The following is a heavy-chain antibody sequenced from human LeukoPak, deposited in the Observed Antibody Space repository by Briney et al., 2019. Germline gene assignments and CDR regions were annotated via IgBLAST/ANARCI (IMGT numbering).Heavy chain of an antibody. CDR2: IYWSGGSK. CDR3: TRGQRRGWDEAFDI. D-gene: IGHD6-19*01. V-gene: IGHV3-20*01. Sequence: PGGSLRLSCAASGFTFDDYGMSWVRQAPGKGLEWVAGIYWSGGSKDYAALVKGRITISKDNAKNSLFLQITSLIAEAPALYDCTRGQRRGWDEAFDIWGQGTMVSVSS. J-gene: IGHJ3*02. CDR1: GFTFDDYG.